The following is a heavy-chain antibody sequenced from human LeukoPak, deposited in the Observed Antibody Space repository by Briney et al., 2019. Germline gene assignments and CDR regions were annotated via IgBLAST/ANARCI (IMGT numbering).Heavy chain of an antibody. D-gene: IGHD6-19*01. Sequence: ASVKVSCKASGYTFTNNDINWVRQATGQGLEWMGWVSPDSGDTGYAPNFRGRVTMTTDTSINTAYMELTSLTSEDTAIYYCTRGRAAGDWGQGTLVTVSS. CDR3: TRGRAAGD. J-gene: IGHJ4*02. V-gene: IGHV1-8*01. CDR2: VSPDSGDT. CDR1: GYTFTNND.